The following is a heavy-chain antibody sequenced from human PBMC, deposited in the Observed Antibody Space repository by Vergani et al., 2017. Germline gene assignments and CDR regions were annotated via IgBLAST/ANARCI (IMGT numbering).Heavy chain of an antibody. Sequence: EVQLGQSGAEVKKPGATIKISCKVSGYTFTDHHMHWVKQAPGKGLEWMGLVDPEDGETIYAEKFKGRVTIAADTSTDTAHLELSSLRSEDTAVYYCATPQTVTTGGMEVWGQGTTVIVSS. CDR1: GYTFTDHH. CDR2: VDPEDGET. CDR3: ATPQTVTTGGMEV. J-gene: IGHJ6*02. D-gene: IGHD4-17*01. V-gene: IGHV1-69-2*01.